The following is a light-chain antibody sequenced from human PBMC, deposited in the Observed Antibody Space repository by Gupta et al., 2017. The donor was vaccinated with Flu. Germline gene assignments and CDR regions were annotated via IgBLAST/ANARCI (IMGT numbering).Light chain of an antibody. J-gene: IGKJ2*01. CDR3: QQSANMQYT. CDR2: SAT. V-gene: IGKV1-39*01. CDR1: QSISTY. Sequence: DIQMTQSPSSLSAAVGDRVTITCRASQSISTYLNWYQHQPGKAPKLLIYSATSLQSGVPSRFSGSGSVTDFTLTISRLQPEDFATYYCQQSANMQYTFGQGTKLEI.